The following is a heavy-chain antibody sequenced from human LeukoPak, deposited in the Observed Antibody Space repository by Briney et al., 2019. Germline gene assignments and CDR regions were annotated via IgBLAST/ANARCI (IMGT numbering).Heavy chain of an antibody. J-gene: IGHJ4*02. CDR1: GGSFSGYY. Sequence: NSSETLSLTCAVYGGSFSGYYWSWIRQPPGKRLEWIGEINHSGSTNYNPSLKSRVTISVDTSKNQFSLKLSSVTAADTAVYYCAADSSSRDYWGQGTLVTVSS. CDR2: INHSGST. CDR3: AADSSSRDY. D-gene: IGHD6-6*01. V-gene: IGHV4-34*01.